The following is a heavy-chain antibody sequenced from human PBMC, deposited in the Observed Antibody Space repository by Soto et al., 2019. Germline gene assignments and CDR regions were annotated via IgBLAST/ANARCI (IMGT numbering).Heavy chain of an antibody. D-gene: IGHD2-8*02. CDR2: ILVGGST. Sequence: VGSLRLSCAASGFTCSSYDMSWVRQAPGKGLEWVSTILVGGSTHYPDSVKGRFTISRDNSKNTAFLQMNSLTAGDTAVYYCAKATATGGGAFDICGKGTVVTVSS. J-gene: IGHJ3*02. V-gene: IGHV3-23*01. CDR3: AKATATGGGAFDI. CDR1: GFTCSSYD.